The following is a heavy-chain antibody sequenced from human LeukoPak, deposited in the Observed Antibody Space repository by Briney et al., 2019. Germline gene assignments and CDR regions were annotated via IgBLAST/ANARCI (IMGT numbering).Heavy chain of an antibody. D-gene: IGHD6-19*01. CDR3: ARIEHSSGWYYFDY. V-gene: IGHV4-39*01. Sequence: SETLSLTCTVSGGSITTTAYCWGWIRQPPGKGLEWNGSIYYSGSTYYNPSLKSRVTISVDTSKNQFSLKLSSVTAADTAVYYCARIEHSSGWYYFDYWGQGTLVTVSS. CDR1: GGSITTTAYC. J-gene: IGHJ4*02. CDR2: IYYSGST.